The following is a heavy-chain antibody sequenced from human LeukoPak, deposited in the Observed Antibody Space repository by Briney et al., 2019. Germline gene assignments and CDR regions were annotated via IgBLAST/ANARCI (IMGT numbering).Heavy chain of an antibody. Sequence: ASVKVSCKASGYTFTSYYMHWVRQAPGQGLEWMGIINPSGGSTSYAQKFQGRVTMTRDTSTSTVYMELSSLRSEDTAVYCCARGGGTVRHYYYYMDVWGKGTTVTVSS. J-gene: IGHJ6*03. CDR2: INPSGGST. CDR3: ARGGGTVRHYYYYMDV. V-gene: IGHV1-46*03. D-gene: IGHD4-11*01. CDR1: GYTFTSYY.